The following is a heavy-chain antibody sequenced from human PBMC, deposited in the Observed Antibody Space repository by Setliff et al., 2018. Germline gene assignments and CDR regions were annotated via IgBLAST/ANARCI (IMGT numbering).Heavy chain of an antibody. D-gene: IGHD3-10*01. V-gene: IGHV1-24*01. CDR2: FDPEDGET. J-gene: IGHJ4*02. Sequence: EASVKVSCKVSGYTLTELSMHWVRQAPGKGLEWMGGFDPEDGETIYAQKFQGRVTMTEDTSTDTAYMELSSLRSEDTAVYYCATDQERFGELFDYWGQGTLVTVSS. CDR1: GYTLTELS. CDR3: ATDQERFGELFDY.